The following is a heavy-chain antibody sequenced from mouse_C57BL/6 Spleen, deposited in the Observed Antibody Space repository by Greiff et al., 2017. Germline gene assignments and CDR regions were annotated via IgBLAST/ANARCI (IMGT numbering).Heavy chain of an antibody. Sequence: EVKLVESEGGLVQPGSSMKLSCTASGFTFSDYYMAWVRQVPEKGLEWVANINYDGSSTYYLDSLKSRFIISRDNAKNILYLQMSSLKSEDTATYYCARDQGDVGAMDYWGQGTSVTVSS. CDR3: ARDQGDVGAMDY. J-gene: IGHJ4*01. CDR2: INYDGSST. V-gene: IGHV5-16*01. D-gene: IGHD3-2*02. CDR1: GFTFSDYY.